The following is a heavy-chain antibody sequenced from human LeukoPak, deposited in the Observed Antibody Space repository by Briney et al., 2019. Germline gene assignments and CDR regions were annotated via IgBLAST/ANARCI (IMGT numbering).Heavy chain of an antibody. J-gene: IGHJ3*02. CDR1: GFTFSTYA. CDR3: GKDPNGDYVGAFDM. Sequence: GGSLRLSCAASGFTFSTYAMSWVRQAPGKGLEWVSAISGSGGSTYYADSVKGRFTISRDNSENTLFLQVNSLRAEDTAVYYCGKDPNGDYVGAFDMWGQGTMVTVSP. CDR2: ISGSGGST. D-gene: IGHD4-17*01. V-gene: IGHV3-23*01.